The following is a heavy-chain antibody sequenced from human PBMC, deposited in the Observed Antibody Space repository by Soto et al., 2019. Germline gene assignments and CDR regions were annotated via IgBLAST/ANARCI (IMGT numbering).Heavy chain of an antibody. CDR3: AHAVLAAAGTTRFDY. CDR2: IYWNDDK. CDR1: GFSLSTSGVG. V-gene: IGHV2-5*01. D-gene: IGHD6-13*01. Sequence: ESGPTLVNPTQTLTLTCTFSGFSLSTSGVGVGWIRQPPGKALEWLALIYWNDDKRYSPSLKSRLTITKDTSKNRVVLTMTNMDPVDTATYYCAHAVLAAAGTTRFDYWGQGTLVTVSS. J-gene: IGHJ4*02.